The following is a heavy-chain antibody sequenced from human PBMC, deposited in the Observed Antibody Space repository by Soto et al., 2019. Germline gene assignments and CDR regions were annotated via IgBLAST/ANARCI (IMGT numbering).Heavy chain of an antibody. Sequence: SETLSLTCTVSGGSVTNSIYYWGWIRHSPGKGLEWIGSVYYRGRSYSKSSVKSRVTISVDTSKNRFSLSLNSVTASDTAVYFCVSQRTTVPTQAYFDYWGPGALVTVS. V-gene: IGHV4-39*01. CDR3: VSQRTTVPTQAYFDY. CDR2: VYYRGRS. D-gene: IGHD4-17*01. J-gene: IGHJ4*02. CDR1: GGSVTNSIYY.